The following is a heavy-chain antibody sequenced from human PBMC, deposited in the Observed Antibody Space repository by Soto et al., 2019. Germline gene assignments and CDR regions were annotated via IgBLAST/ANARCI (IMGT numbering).Heavy chain of an antibody. V-gene: IGHV1-18*04. D-gene: IGHD2-15*01. CDR1: GYTFTTYG. CDR3: ARDTNMGYCSGGSCSWFDP. Sequence: ASVKVSCKASGYTFTTYGVAWVRQAPGQGLEWLGWISGYTSKTNYIQKLQGRVTLTADTSTSTAYMELRSPRPDDTAVYYCARDTNMGYCSGGSCSWFDPWGQGTLVTVSS. CDR2: ISGYTSKT. J-gene: IGHJ5*02.